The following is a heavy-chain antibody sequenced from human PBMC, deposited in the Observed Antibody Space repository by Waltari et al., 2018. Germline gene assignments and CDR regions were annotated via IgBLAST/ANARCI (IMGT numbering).Heavy chain of an antibody. V-gene: IGHV4-38-2*01. CDR2: IHYTGDT. CDR3: AGHEWGLPGF. Sequence: QVQLQESGPGLVKPSETLSLTCGVSGYSITSAYWWAWFRQPPWKGLEWIASIHYTGDTQYCPSLKSRVTISADKSKNEVSLRLTSVTAADTAVYYCAGHEWGLPGFWGQGTLVTVSS. D-gene: IGHD1-26*01. J-gene: IGHJ4*02. CDR1: GYSITSAYW.